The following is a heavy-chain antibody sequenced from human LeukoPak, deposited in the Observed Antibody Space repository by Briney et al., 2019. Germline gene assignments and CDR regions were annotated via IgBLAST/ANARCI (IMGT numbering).Heavy chain of an antibody. CDR3: ARPRSYYDFWSGPEPLDY. D-gene: IGHD3-3*01. Sequence: LWASVKVSCKASGYTFTSYGISWVRQAPGQGLEWMGWISAYNGNTNYAQKLQGRVTMTTDTSTSTAYMELRSLRSDDTAVYYCARPRSYYDFWSGPEPLDYWGQGTLVTVSS. V-gene: IGHV1-18*01. J-gene: IGHJ4*02. CDR2: ISAYNGNT. CDR1: GYTFTSYG.